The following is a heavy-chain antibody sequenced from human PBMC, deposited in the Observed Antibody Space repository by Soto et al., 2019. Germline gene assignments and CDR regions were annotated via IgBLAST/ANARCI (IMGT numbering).Heavy chain of an antibody. CDR3: AKDPGYSSSYSVGFEGGMDV. Sequence: QVQLVESGGGVVQPGRSLRLSCAASGFTFSSYGMHWVRQAPGKGLEWVAVISYDGSNKYYADSVKGRFTISRDNSKNTLYLQMNSLRAEDTAVYYCAKDPGYSSSYSVGFEGGMDVWGQGTTVTVSS. J-gene: IGHJ6*02. CDR2: ISYDGSNK. V-gene: IGHV3-30*18. D-gene: IGHD6-6*01. CDR1: GFTFSSYG.